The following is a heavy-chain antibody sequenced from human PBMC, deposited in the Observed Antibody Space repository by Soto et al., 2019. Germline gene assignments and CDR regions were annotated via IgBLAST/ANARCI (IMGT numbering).Heavy chain of an antibody. CDR2: TYYRSKWYN. J-gene: IGHJ3*02. CDR3: ARAQAKFRSAVAAPFDI. V-gene: IGHV6-1*01. CDR1: GDSVSSNSAA. D-gene: IGHD6-19*01. Sequence: SQTLSLTCAISGDSVSSNSAAWNWIRQSPSRGLEWLGRTYYRSKWYNDYAVSVKSRITINPDTSKNQFSLRLNSVTPEDTAVYYCARAQAKFRSAVAAPFDIWGQGTMVTVSS.